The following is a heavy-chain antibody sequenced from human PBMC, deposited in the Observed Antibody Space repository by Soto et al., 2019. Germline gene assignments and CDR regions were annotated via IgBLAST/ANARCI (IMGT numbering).Heavy chain of an antibody. CDR2: NGSGGSPT. D-gene: IGHD3-22*01. CDR1: EVTFITYS. CDR3: AKGALITFFN. J-gene: IGHJ4*02. Sequence: PGAPLRLSCAASEVTFITYSMIWVRQAPGKGLEWVSSNGSGGSPTYYAVSVKGRFTIYRDNSKNTLYMQMNRLKAEETAVCYCAKGALITFFNWGQGTLVTVS. V-gene: IGHV3-23*01.